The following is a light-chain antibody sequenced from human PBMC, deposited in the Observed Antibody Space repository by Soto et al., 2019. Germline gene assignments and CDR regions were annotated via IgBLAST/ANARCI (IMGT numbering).Light chain of an antibody. J-gene: IGLJ3*02. Sequence: QSVLTQPPSASGTPGKGVPIPVPERTPNIGSNYVYWYQQLPGTAPKLLIYRNNQRPSGVPDRFSGSKSGTSASLAISGLRSEDEADYYCAAWDDSLSGVFGGGTKVTVL. CDR3: AAWDDSLSGV. CDR1: TPNIGSNY. V-gene: IGLV1-47*01. CDR2: RNN.